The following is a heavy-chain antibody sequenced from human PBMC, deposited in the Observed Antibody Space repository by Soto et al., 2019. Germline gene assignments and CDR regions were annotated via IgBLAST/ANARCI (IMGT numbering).Heavy chain of an antibody. V-gene: IGHV3-49*03. CDR3: IRGQAGGSYGDY. D-gene: IGHD5-18*01. Sequence: PGWSLRLSCTASVFTFRDHAMIWFRQAPGIGLESLGLIRSNIYGATTEYAASVKGRFTISRDDSKATAYLQMNSLKVEDTAIYFCIRGQAGGSYGDYWGQGALVTVSS. CDR2: IRSNIYGATT. J-gene: IGHJ4*02. CDR1: VFTFRDHA.